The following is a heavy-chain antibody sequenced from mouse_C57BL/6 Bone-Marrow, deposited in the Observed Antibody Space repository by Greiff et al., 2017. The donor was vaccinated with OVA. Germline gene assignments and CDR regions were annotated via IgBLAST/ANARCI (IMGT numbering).Heavy chain of an antibody. V-gene: IGHV2-2*01. Sequence: VKLVESGPGLVQPSQSLSITCTVSGFSFTSYGVHWVRQSPGKGLEWLGVIWSGGSTDYNAAFISRLSISKDNSKSQVFFKMNSLQADDTAIYYCAKGGVRYAMDYWGQGTSVTGSS. J-gene: IGHJ4*01. CDR2: IWSGGST. CDR3: AKGGVRYAMDY. CDR1: GFSFTSYG. D-gene: IGHD3-2*02.